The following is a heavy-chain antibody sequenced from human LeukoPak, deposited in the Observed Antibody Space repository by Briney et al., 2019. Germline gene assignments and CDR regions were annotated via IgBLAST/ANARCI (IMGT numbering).Heavy chain of an antibody. V-gene: IGHV1-24*01. CDR2: FDPEDGET. D-gene: IGHD4-17*01. CDR1: GYTLTELS. J-gene: IGHJ1*01. Sequence: ASVKVSCKVSGYTLTELSMHWVRQAPGKGLEWRGGFDPEDGETIYAQKFQGRVTMTEDTSTDTAYMELSSLRSEDTAVYYCATKGPYGDYQHFQHWGQGTLVTVSS. CDR3: ATKGPYGDYQHFQH.